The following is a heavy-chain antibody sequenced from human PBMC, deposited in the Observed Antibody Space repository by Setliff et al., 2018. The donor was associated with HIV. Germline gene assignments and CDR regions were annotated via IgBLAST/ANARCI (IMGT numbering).Heavy chain of an antibody. Sequence: ASVKVSCKASGYTFTSYTMNWVRQAPGQGLEWMGWINTKTGNPTYAQGFTGRFVFSLDTSVSTAYLQISSLKADDTAVYYCARATIAAAGNYYYYCMDVWGKGTTVTVSS. D-gene: IGHD6-13*01. CDR3: ARATIAAAGNYYYYCMDV. V-gene: IGHV7-4-1*02. CDR2: INTKTGNP. CDR1: GYTFTSYT. J-gene: IGHJ6*03.